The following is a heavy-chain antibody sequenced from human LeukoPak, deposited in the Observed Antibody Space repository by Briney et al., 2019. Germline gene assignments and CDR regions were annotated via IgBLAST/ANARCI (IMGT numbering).Heavy chain of an antibody. CDR3: AGYGKSKLDY. Sequence: GGSLRLSCAASGFTFSSYAMHWVRQAPGKGLEWVAVISYDGSNKYYADSVKGRFTISRDNAKNSLYLQMNSLRAEDTAVYYCAGYGKSKLDYWGQGTLVTVSS. D-gene: IGHD1-1*01. CDR2: ISYDGSNK. V-gene: IGHV3-30-3*01. CDR1: GFTFSSYA. J-gene: IGHJ4*02.